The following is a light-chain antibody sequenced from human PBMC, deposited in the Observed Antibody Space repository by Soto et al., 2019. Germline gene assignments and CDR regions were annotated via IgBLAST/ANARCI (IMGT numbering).Light chain of an antibody. J-gene: IGLJ2*01. Sequence: QSALTQPPSVSGAPGQRVTISCTGNSSNIGAGYTVHWYQQLPGTAPKLLVYDNSNRPSGVPDRFSGSRSGTSASLAITGLQAEDEADYYCQSYDSSLSGWVFGGGTKLTVL. CDR2: DNS. CDR3: QSYDSSLSGWV. CDR1: SSNIGAGYT. V-gene: IGLV1-40*01.